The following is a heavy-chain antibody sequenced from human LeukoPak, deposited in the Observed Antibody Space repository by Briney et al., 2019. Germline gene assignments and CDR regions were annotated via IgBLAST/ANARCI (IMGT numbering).Heavy chain of an antibody. V-gene: IGHV4-34*01. CDR2: INHSGST. D-gene: IGHD4-17*01. J-gene: IGHJ3*02. CDR3: ARARGANTMTTVTMVRAFDI. Sequence: PSETLSLTCAVYGGSFSGYYWSWIRQPPGKGLEWIGEINHSGSTNYNPSLKSRVTISVDTSKNQFSLKLSSVTAADTAVYYCARARGANTMTTVTMVRAFDIWGQGTMVTVSS. CDR1: GGSFSGYY.